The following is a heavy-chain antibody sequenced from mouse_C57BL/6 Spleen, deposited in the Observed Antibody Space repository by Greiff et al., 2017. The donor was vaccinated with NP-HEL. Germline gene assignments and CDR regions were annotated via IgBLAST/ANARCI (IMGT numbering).Heavy chain of an antibody. D-gene: IGHD2-10*02. V-gene: IGHV1-69*01. CDR2: IDPSDSST. Sequence: QVQLQQPGAELVMPGASVKLSCKASGYTFTSYWMHWVKQRPGQGLEWIGEIDPSDSSTNYNQKFKGKSTLTVDKSSSTAYMQLSSLTSEDSAVYYCARGGYGNWGFDYWGQGTTLTVSS. CDR1: GYTFTSYW. CDR3: ARGGYGNWGFDY. J-gene: IGHJ2*01.